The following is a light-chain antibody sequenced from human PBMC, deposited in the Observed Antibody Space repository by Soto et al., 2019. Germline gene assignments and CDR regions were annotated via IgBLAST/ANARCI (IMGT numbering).Light chain of an antibody. V-gene: IGLV2-23*01. Sequence: QSALTQPASVSGSPGQSITISCTGTSSDVGSHNLVSWYQHRPGKAPDLLIFEGSKRPSGISNRFSGSKSGNTASLTISGLRTEDEADYYCCSYAGSGSYVFGTGTKVTVL. J-gene: IGLJ1*01. CDR1: SSDVGSHNL. CDR2: EGS. CDR3: CSYAGSGSYV.